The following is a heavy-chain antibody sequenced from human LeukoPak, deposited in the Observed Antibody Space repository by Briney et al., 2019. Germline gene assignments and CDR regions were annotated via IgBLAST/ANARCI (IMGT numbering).Heavy chain of an antibody. D-gene: IGHD6-13*01. V-gene: IGHV3-33*01. Sequence: GGPLRLSCGALGFTFSTYGMPGGRRAPGRGRGGVAVLWYDGSNKYYVDSVKGRFTISRDNSKNTLYLQMNNLRAEDTAVYYCARQRQQLYEFDYWGQGTLVTVSS. CDR3: ARQRQQLYEFDY. CDR2: LWYDGSNK. J-gene: IGHJ4*02. CDR1: GFTFSTYG.